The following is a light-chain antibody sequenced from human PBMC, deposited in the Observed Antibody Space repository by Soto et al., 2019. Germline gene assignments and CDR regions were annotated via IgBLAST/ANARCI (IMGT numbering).Light chain of an antibody. V-gene: IGKV1-39*01. J-gene: IGKJ4*01. Sequence: DIQMTQSPSSLSASVGDRVTITCRASQSINSYLNWYQRKPGKDPKLLINAASSLQSGVPSRFSGSGSGTDFTLTISSLQPEDFATYYCQQSYSTPLTFGGGTKVEIK. CDR3: QQSYSTPLT. CDR1: QSINSY. CDR2: AAS.